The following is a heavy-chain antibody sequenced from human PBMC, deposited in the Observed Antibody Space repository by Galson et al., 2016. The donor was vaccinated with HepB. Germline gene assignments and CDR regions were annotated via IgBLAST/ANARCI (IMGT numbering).Heavy chain of an antibody. CDR1: GASISGSNYY. J-gene: IGHJ4*02. Sequence: ETLSLTCSVTGASISGSNYYWGWIRQSPGKGLEWIGSIHYSGRTYYNPSLKSRVTISVDTSKNQVSLSLSSVTAADTAIYYCARMGHSYGYVVFWGQGTLVTVSS. CDR2: IHYSGRT. V-gene: IGHV4-39*01. D-gene: IGHD5-18*01. CDR3: ARMGHSYGYVVF.